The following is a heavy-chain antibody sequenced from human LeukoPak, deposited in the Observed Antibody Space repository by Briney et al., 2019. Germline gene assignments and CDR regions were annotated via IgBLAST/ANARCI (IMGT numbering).Heavy chain of an antibody. D-gene: IGHD3-10*01. Sequence: AGGSLRLPCVASGFAFSQFPVHWVRQAPGKRLEWVAFISHDGGNKKYGDSVKGRFTISRDNSKNTVYLQMNSLRPEDTALYYCARDKSYFGSGNYHYFDSWGQGALVIVSS. CDR1: GFAFSQFP. J-gene: IGHJ4*02. CDR2: ISHDGGNK. V-gene: IGHV3-30*03. CDR3: ARDKSYFGSGNYHYFDS.